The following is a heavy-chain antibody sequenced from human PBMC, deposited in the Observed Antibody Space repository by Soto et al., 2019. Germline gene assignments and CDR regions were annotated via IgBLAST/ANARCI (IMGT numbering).Heavy chain of an antibody. Sequence: QVQLVQSGAEVKKPGASVKVSCKASGYTFTNYAMHWVRQAPGQRLEWMGWINAGNGNTKYSQKFQGRVTITRDTSASTAYMELSSLTSEDTAVYYCARGLLWFGELSPFGYWDQGTLVTVSS. J-gene: IGHJ4*02. CDR3: ARGLLWFGELSPFGY. CDR2: INAGNGNT. CDR1: GYTFTNYA. D-gene: IGHD3-10*01. V-gene: IGHV1-3*01.